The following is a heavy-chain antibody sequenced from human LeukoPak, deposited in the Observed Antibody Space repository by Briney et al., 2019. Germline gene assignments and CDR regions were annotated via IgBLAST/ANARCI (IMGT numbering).Heavy chain of an antibody. CDR1: GYTFVSHG. J-gene: IGHJ6*03. V-gene: IGHV1-18*01. CDR2: ISVYNGNP. Sequence: GASVKVSCKASGYTFVSHGISWVRQAPGQGLEWMGWISVYNGNPNYAQKLQGRVTMTTDTSTSTAYMELRSLRSDDTAVYYCARGSYSSSWYESYYYYMDVWGKGTTVTVSS. CDR3: ARGSYSSSWYESYYYYMDV. D-gene: IGHD6-13*01.